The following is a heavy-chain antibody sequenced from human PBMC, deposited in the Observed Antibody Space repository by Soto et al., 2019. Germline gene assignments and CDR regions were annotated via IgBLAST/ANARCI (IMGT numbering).Heavy chain of an antibody. Sequence: LRLSCAASGFTFSNAWMSWVRQAPWKGLEWVGRIKSKTDGGTTDYAAPVKGRFTISRDDSKNTLYLQMNSLKTEDTAVYYCTTVVVVVAEDFDYWGQGTLVTVYS. V-gene: IGHV3-15*01. CDR3: TTVVVVVAEDFDY. CDR2: IKSKTDGGTT. J-gene: IGHJ4*02. CDR1: GFTFSNAW. D-gene: IGHD2-15*01.